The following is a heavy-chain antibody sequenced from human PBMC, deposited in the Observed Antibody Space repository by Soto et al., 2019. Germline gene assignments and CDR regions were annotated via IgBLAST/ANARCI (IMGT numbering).Heavy chain of an antibody. CDR2: IFYNGST. Sequence: SETLSLTCAVSGGSISPYYWSWIRQSPGKGLEWIGFIFYNGSTNYNPTLKNRIAISVDTSKNQFSLKLNSVTAADTAVYYCGRHGCQVLPFLAFWGHGSLVPVSS. J-gene: IGHJ4*01. D-gene: IGHD2-2*01. CDR1: GGSISPYY. CDR3: GRHGCQVLPFLAF. V-gene: IGHV4-59*08.